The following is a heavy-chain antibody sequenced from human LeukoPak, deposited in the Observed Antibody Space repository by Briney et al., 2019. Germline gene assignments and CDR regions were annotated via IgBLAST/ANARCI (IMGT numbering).Heavy chain of an antibody. D-gene: IGHD3-9*01. CDR1: GYTFISYD. V-gene: IGHV1-18*01. CDR3: ARDYYDILTGYSYPSRY. Sequence: GASVKVSCKASGYTFISYDINWVRQATGQGLEWMGWISAYNGNTNYAQKLQGRVTMTTDTSTSTAYMELRSLRSDDTAVYYCARDYYDILTGYSYPSRYWGQGTLVTVSS. J-gene: IGHJ4*02. CDR2: ISAYNGNT.